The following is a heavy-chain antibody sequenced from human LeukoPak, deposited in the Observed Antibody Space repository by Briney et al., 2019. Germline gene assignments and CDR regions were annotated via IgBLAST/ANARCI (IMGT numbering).Heavy chain of an antibody. Sequence: PGESLRISCKGSGYSFSNYWIGWVRLVPGKGLEWMGIIYPRDSDTRYSPSFQGQVTISADKSISTAYLQWSSLKASDTAMYYCARRESSGSIDYWGQGTLVTVSS. J-gene: IGHJ4*02. CDR3: ARRESSGSIDY. CDR1: GYSFSNYW. CDR2: IYPRDSDT. D-gene: IGHD6-19*01. V-gene: IGHV5-51*01.